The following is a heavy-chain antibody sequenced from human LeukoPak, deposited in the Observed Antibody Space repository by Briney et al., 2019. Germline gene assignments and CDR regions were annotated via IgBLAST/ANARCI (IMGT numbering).Heavy chain of an antibody. V-gene: IGHV3-21*01. D-gene: IGHD1-26*01. J-gene: IGHJ3*02. CDR2: ISSSSNYI. CDR1: GFTFSTYN. Sequence: GGSLRLSCAASGFTFSTYNMNWVRQAPGEGLEWVSSISSSSNYIYYADSVKGRFTISRDNAKNSLYLQMNSLRAEDTDVYYCTRDVGASAPDAFDIWGQGTMVTVSS. CDR3: TRDVGASAPDAFDI.